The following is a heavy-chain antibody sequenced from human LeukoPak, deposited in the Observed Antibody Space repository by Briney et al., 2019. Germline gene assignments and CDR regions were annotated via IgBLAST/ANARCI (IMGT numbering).Heavy chain of an antibody. CDR3: ARASRYFDWLLSHFDY. CDR2: ISSSSSYT. D-gene: IGHD3-9*01. V-gene: IGHV3-11*06. J-gene: IGHJ4*02. CDR1: GFTFSDYH. Sequence: PGGSLRLSCAASGFTFSDYHMSWIRQAPGKGLEWVSYISSSSSYTNYADSVKGRFTISRDNAKNSLYLQMNSLRAEDTAVYYCARASRYFDWLLSHFDYWGQGTLVTVSS.